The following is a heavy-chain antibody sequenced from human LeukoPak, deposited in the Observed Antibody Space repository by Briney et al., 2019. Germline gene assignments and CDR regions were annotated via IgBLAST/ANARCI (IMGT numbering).Heavy chain of an antibody. CDR1: GGTFSTYA. V-gene: IGHV1-69*13. D-gene: IGHD5-12*01. CDR3: VRTDSAYEGGPGY. CDR2: IIPIFGTA. Sequence: ASVKVSCKASGGTFSTYAISWVRQAPGQGLEWMGGIIPIFGTANYAQKFQGRVTITADESTTTAYMELSSLRSDDTAVYYCVRTDSAYEGGPGYWGQGTLVTVSS. J-gene: IGHJ4*02.